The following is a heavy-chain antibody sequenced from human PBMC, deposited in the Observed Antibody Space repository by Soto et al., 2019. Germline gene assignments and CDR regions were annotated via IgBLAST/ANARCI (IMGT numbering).Heavy chain of an antibody. D-gene: IGHD3-3*01. V-gene: IGHV4-59*01. CDR3: ARALDYDFWGGRDWFDP. CDR2: IYYTGIT. Sequence: SETLSLTCSVSGGSITDNYWTWIRQSPGKGLEWVGYIYYTGITNYNPSLKRRVTISLDRSKNQFSLKLDSVTAADTAVYYCARALDYDFWGGRDWFDPWGQGTLVTVSS. CDR1: GGSITDNY. J-gene: IGHJ5*02.